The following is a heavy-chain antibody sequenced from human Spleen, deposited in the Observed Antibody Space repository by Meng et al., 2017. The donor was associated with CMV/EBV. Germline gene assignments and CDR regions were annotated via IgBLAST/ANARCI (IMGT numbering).Heavy chain of an antibody. CDR3: ARRIAAAGTLDTWAYYYYYGMDV. V-gene: IGHV1-3*02. D-gene: IGHD6-13*01. CDR1: GYTFTSYA. J-gene: IGHJ6*02. CDR2: SNAGNGNT. Sequence: ASVKVSCKASGYTFTSYAMHWVRQAPGQRLEWMGWSNAGNGNTKYSQEFQGRVTITRDTSASTAYMELSSLRSEDMAVYYCARRIAAAGTLDTWAYYYYYGMDVWGQGTTVTVSS.